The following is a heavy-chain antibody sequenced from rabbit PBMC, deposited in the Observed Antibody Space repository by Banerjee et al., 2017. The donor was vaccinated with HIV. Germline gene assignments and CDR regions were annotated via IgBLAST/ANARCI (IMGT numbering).Heavy chain of an antibody. V-gene: IGHV1S45*01. CDR3: ARGDDYAGHGYSL. CDR2: IYADSSDTT. J-gene: IGHJ4*01. CDR1: GFSFSSSYY. D-gene: IGHD4-2*01. Sequence: QEQLVESGGGLVQPEGSLTLTCTASGFSFSSSYYMCWVRQAPGKGLEWIACIYADSSDTTWYASWAKGRFTISKTSSTTVTLQMTSLTAADTATYFCARGDDYAGHGYSLWGQGTLVTVS.